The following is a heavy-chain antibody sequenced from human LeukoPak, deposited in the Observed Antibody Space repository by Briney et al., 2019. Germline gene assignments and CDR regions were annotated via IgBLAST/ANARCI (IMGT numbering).Heavy chain of an antibody. CDR2: MWYDGTNK. CDR1: GFTFSNYG. J-gene: IGHJ4*01. CDR3: SKDVLAGGLDY. Sequence: GRSLRLSCAASGFTFSNYGIHWVREARGKGREWVAVMWYDGTNKYYADAVKGGFTISRDNAKNSLYLQMNSLRVEDTALYYCSKDVLAGGLDYWGPGTLVTVSS. D-gene: IGHD3-3*02. V-gene: IGHV3-33*03.